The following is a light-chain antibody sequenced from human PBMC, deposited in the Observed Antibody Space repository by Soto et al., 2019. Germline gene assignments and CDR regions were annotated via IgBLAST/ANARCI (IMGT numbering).Light chain of an antibody. V-gene: IGKV3-20*01. J-gene: IGKJ1*01. CDR1: QSVSSSY. CDR3: QQYGVSTRT. Sequence: EIVLTQSPDNLFLSPGERATLSCRASQSVSSSYLAWYQQRPGQAPRLLIYGASSRDTGIPDRFSGSGAGTECSRTISRLESEDVAVDYCQQYGVSTRTFGQGTKVDIK. CDR2: GAS.